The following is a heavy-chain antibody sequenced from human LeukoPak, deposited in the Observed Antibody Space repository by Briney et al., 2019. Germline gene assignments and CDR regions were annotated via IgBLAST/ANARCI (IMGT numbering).Heavy chain of an antibody. CDR3: DSVQSSSTMVRWAFDY. CDR2: INPNSGGT. V-gene: IGHV1-2*02. D-gene: IGHD3-10*01. Sequence: ASVKDSCMASGDSISGAFMQCVRQAPGQGLEWMGWINPNSGGTNYAQKFQGRVTMTRDTSISTAYMELSRLKSLNTAVKYSDSVQSSSTMVRWAFDYWGQGTLVTVSS. J-gene: IGHJ4*02. CDR1: GDSISGAF.